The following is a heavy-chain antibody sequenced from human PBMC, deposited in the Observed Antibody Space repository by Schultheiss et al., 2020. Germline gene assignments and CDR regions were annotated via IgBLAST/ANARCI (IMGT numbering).Heavy chain of an antibody. J-gene: IGHJ4*02. V-gene: IGHV1-18*01. CDR3: ARDNRSGCSGGSCYSGY. CDR1: GYTFTSYG. CDR2: ISAYNGNT. D-gene: IGHD2-15*01. Sequence: ASVKVSCKASGYTFTSYGISWVRQAPGQGLEWMGWISAYNGNTNYAQKLQGRVTMTTDTSTSTAYMELRSLRSDDTAVYYCARDNRSGCSGGSCYSGYWGQGTLVNVSS.